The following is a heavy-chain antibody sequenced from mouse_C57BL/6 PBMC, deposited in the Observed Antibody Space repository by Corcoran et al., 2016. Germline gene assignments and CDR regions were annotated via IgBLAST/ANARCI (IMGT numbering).Heavy chain of an antibody. CDR3: ARQKGYYGSSYWYFDV. D-gene: IGHD1-1*01. J-gene: IGHJ1*03. V-gene: IGHV1-26*01. Sequence: EVQLQQSGPELVKPGASVKISCKASGYTFTDYYMNWVKQSNGKSLEWIGDINPNNGGTSYNQKFKGKATLTVDKSSSTAYMELRSLTSEDSAVYYCARQKGYYGSSYWYFDVWGTGTTVTVSS. CDR1: GYTFTDYY. CDR2: INPNNGGT.